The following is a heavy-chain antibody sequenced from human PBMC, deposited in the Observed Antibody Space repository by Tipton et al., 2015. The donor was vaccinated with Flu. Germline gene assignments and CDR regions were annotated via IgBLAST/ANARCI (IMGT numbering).Heavy chain of an antibody. Sequence: QLVQSGAEVKKPGASVKVSCKASGHTFSSYCLHWVRQAPGQGLEWMGGIIPIFGTANYAQQFQGRVTISADRSTRTVYMELSSPRPDDTAVYFCATRTPRYGDVYNLWGPGRMVCVSS. J-gene: IGHJ3*01. D-gene: IGHD1/OR15-1a*01. V-gene: IGHV1-69*06. CDR2: IIPIFGTA. CDR1: GHTFSSYC. CDR3: ATRTPRYGDVYNL.